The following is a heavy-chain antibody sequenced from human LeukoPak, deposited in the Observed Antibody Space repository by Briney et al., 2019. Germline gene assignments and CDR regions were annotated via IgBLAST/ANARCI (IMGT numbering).Heavy chain of an antibody. CDR2: ISWNSGSI. Sequence: GGSLRLSCAASGFTFDDYAMHWVRQAPGKGLEWVSGISWNSGSIGYADSVKGRFTISRDNPKNSLYLQMNSLRAEDMALYYCAKGNYYDSSGHIDYWGQGTLVTVSS. CDR1: GFTFDDYA. J-gene: IGHJ4*02. V-gene: IGHV3-9*03. CDR3: AKGNYYDSSGHIDY. D-gene: IGHD3-22*01.